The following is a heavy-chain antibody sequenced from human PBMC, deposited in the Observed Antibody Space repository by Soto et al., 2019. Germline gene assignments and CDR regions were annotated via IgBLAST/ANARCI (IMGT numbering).Heavy chain of an antibody. CDR2: ISSNGGST. CDR1: GFTFSSYA. J-gene: IGHJ3*02. CDR3: ARESGGGVGAPFAI. D-gene: IGHD1-26*01. V-gene: IGHV3-64*01. Sequence: PGGSLRLSCAASGFTFSSYAMHWARQAPGKGLEYVSAISSNGGSTYYANSVKGRFTISRDNSKNTLYLQMGSLRAEDMAVYYCARESGGGVGAPFAIWGQGTMVTVSS.